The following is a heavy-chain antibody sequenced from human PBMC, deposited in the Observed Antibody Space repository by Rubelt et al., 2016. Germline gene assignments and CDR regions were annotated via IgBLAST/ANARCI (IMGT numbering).Heavy chain of an antibody. Sequence: GGVVQPGRSLRLSCAASGFTVSSNYMSWVRQAPGKGLEWVSVIYSGGSTYYADSVKGRFTISRGNSKNTLYLQMNSLRAEDTAVYYCARNWGFDYWGQGTLVTVSS. V-gene: IGHV3-66*01. CDR2: IYSGGST. CDR1: GFTVSSNY. J-gene: IGHJ4*02. CDR3: ARNWGFDY. D-gene: IGHD7-27*01.